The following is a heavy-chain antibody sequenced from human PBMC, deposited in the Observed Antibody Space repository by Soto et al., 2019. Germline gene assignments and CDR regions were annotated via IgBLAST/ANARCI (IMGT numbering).Heavy chain of an antibody. CDR3: AKNRNTGVAGTSCWFDP. Sequence: PGGSLRLSCAASGFTFSSYSMNWVRQAPGKGLEWVSAISGSGATTYYADSVKGRFTISRDNSKNTLYLQMNTLRAEDTAIYYCAKNRNTGVAGTSCWFDPWGQGTLVTVSS. CDR2: ISGSGATT. J-gene: IGHJ5*02. V-gene: IGHV3-23*01. D-gene: IGHD6-19*01. CDR1: GFTFSSYS.